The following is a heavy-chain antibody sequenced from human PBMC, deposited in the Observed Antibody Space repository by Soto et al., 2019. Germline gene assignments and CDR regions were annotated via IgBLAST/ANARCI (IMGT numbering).Heavy chain of an antibody. V-gene: IGHV3-23*01. CDR3: AKDSTVTTSLYFYYYGFDV. J-gene: IGHJ6*01. CDR2: VSGRGGST. CDR1: GFTFNHYA. D-gene: IGHD4-17*01. Sequence: VQLLESGGGLVQPGGSLRLACTASGFTFNHYAMSWVRQAPGKGLEWVSAVSGRGGSTKYADSVKGRFIISRDNSNSTLYLQMDSLRGDDTAVYYCAKDSTVTTSLYFYYYGFDVWGQGTTVTVSS.